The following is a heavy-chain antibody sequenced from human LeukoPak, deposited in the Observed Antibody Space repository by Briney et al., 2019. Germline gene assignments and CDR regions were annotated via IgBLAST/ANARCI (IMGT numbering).Heavy chain of an antibody. CDR1: GFTFDDYA. CDR2: ISWNSGSI. Sequence: GGSLRLSCAASGFTFDDYAMHWVRQAPGKGLEWVSGISWNSGSIGYADSVKGRFTISRDNAKNSLYLQMNSLRAEDTALYYCAKDIRPMATIIVDAFDIWGQGTMVTVSS. V-gene: IGHV3-9*01. D-gene: IGHD5-24*01. J-gene: IGHJ3*02. CDR3: AKDIRPMATIIVDAFDI.